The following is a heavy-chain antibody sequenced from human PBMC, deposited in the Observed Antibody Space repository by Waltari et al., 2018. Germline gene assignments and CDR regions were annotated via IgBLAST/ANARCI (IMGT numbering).Heavy chain of an antibody. Sequence: EVQLVESGGGLVRPGGALTLACSASGFTFREAWMGWVRQAPGKGLEWLGRIKSKADSGTPDYPAPVTGRFSISRDDSKSTIFLQIKSLKIEDTARYFCTTEKAYYFYMDVWGKGTTVTVS. V-gene: IGHV3-15*05. J-gene: IGHJ6*03. CDR3: TTEKAYYFYMDV. CDR1: GFTFREAW. CDR2: IKSKADSGTP.